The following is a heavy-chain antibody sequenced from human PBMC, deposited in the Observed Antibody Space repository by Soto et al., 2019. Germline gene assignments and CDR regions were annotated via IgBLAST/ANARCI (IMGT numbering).Heavy chain of an antibody. Sequence: SVKVSCKASGGTFSSYTISWVRQAPGQGLEWMGRIIPILGIANYAQKFQGRVTITADKSTSTAYMELSSLRSEDTAVYYCARDSVGTMVRGVIRPPYYYMDVWGKGTTVTVSS. D-gene: IGHD3-10*01. V-gene: IGHV1-69*04. CDR1: GGTFSSYT. CDR2: IIPILGIA. J-gene: IGHJ6*03. CDR3: ARDSVGTMVRGVIRPPYYYMDV.